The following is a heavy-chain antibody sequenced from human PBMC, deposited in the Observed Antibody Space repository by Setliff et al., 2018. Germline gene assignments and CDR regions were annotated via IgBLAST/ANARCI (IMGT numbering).Heavy chain of an antibody. CDR3: ARDLDYQYYYDSSGRDAFDI. CDR2: ISTYNGKT. D-gene: IGHD3-22*01. CDR1: GYIFTSYD. V-gene: IGHV1-18*01. J-gene: IGHJ3*02. Sequence: ASVKVSCKASGYIFTSYDFSWVRQAPGQGLEWMGWISTYNGKTNYAQKFQGRVTMITDTSTSTAYMELRSLRSDDTAVYYCARDLDYQYYYDSSGRDAFDIWGQGTVVTVSS.